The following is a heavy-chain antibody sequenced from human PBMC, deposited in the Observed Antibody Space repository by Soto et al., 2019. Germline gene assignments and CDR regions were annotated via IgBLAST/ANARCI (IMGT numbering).Heavy chain of an antibody. Sequence: GESLKISCKGSGYSFTSYWIGWVRQMPGKGLEWVGIIYPGDSDTRYSPSFQGQVTISADKSISTAYLQWSSLKASDTAIYYCTRTAAAGKYYYGVDVGGQGTTVTVSS. J-gene: IGHJ6*02. CDR3: TRTAAAGKYYYGVDV. V-gene: IGHV5-51*01. CDR1: GYSFTSYW. CDR2: IYPGDSDT. D-gene: IGHD6-13*01.